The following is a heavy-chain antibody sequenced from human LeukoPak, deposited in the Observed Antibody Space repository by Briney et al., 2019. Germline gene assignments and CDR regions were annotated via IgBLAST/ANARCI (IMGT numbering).Heavy chain of an antibody. CDR3: AGPEGY. Sequence: SETLSLTCTVSGGSISSYYWSWIRQPPGKGLEWIGYIYYSGSTYYNPSLKSRVTISVDTSKNQFSLKLSSVTAADTAVYYCAGPEGYWGQGTLVTVSS. V-gene: IGHV4-59*04. J-gene: IGHJ4*02. CDR2: IYYSGST. CDR1: GGSISSYY.